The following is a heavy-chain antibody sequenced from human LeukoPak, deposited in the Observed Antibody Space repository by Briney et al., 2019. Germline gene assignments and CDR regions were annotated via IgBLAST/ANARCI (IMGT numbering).Heavy chain of an antibody. D-gene: IGHD1-14*01. V-gene: IGHV4-34*01. CDR2: INPGGGT. J-gene: IGHJ4*02. Sequence: SDTLSLTCTVSGGSFSSYYWAWIRQPPGEGLEWIGEINPGGGTNYNPSLKSRVTMSVDTSKNHFSLKLSSVTAADTAVYYCVTRTDWGQGTLVTVSS. CDR3: VTRTD. CDR1: GGSFSSYY.